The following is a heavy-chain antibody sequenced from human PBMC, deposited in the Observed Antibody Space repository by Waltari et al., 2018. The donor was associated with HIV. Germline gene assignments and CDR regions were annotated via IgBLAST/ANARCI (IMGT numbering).Heavy chain of an antibody. CDR1: GYTFTSYD. CDR2: MNPNSGNT. Sequence: VQLVQSGAEVKTPGASVKVSCKASGYTFTSYDINWGRQATGQGLEWMGGMNPNSGNTGYAQKCQGRVTMTRNTSISTAYMELSSLRSEDTAGYYCARSYDYGGNPIYYGMDVWGQGTTVTVSS. J-gene: IGHJ6*02. V-gene: IGHV1-8*01. CDR3: ARSYDYGGNPIYYGMDV. D-gene: IGHD4-17*01.